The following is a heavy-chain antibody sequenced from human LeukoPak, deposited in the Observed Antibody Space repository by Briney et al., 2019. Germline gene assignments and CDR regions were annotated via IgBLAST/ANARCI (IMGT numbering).Heavy chain of an antibody. J-gene: IGHJ4*02. D-gene: IGHD6-25*01. CDR1: GFTFSLYE. V-gene: IGHV3-48*03. Sequence: GASPRLSCAASGFTFSLYEMNWVRQAPVQGLEWVSYISGGGETRYYADSVKGRFTITRDNGKNSLYLQMNSLRAEDTAVYYCARDASGHDLPFDYWGQGTLVTVLS. CDR3: ARDASGHDLPFDY. CDR2: ISGGGETR.